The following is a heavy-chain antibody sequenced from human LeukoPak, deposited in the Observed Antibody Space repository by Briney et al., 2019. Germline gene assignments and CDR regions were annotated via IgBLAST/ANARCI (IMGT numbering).Heavy chain of an antibody. CDR1: GGSFSGYY. V-gene: IGHV4-34*01. Sequence: KPSETLSLTCAVYGGSFSGYYWSWIRQPPGKGLEWIGEINHSGSTNYNPSLKSRVTISVDTSKNQFSLKLSSVTAADTAVYYCARRAYDSSGYKPYYFDYWGQGTLVTVSS. CDR3: ARRAYDSSGYKPYYFDY. CDR2: INHSGST. J-gene: IGHJ4*02. D-gene: IGHD3-22*01.